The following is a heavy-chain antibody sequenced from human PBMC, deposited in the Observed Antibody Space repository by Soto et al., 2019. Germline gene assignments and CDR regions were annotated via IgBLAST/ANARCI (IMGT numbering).Heavy chain of an antibody. CDR2: ISYDGSNK. D-gene: IGHD3-16*01. V-gene: IGHV3-30-3*01. CDR1: GFTFSSYA. Sequence: QVQLVESGGGVVQPGRSLRLSCAASGFTFSSYAMHWVRQAPGKGLEWVAVISYDGSNKYYADSMKGRFTISRDNSKNTLYLQMNSLRAEDTAVYHCARRGLGLGADYWGQGTLVTVSS. J-gene: IGHJ4*02. CDR3: ARRGLGLGADY.